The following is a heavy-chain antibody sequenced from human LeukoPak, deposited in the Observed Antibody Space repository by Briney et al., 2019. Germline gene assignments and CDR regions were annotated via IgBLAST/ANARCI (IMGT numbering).Heavy chain of an antibody. CDR2: IYYSGST. V-gene: IGHV4-61*01. D-gene: IGHD3-22*01. CDR1: GGSVSSGSYY. J-gene: IGHJ4*02. CDR3: ARAGSSGCLIDY. Sequence: SETLSLTCTVSGGSVSSGSYYWSWIRQPPGKGLEWIGYIYYSGSTNYNPSLKSRVTISVDTSKNQFSLKLSSVTAADTAVYYCARAGSSGCLIDYWGQGTLVTVSS.